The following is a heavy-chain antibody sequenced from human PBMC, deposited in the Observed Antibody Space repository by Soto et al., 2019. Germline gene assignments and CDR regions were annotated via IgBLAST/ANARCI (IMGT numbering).Heavy chain of an antibody. V-gene: IGHV1-18*01. CDR1: GYTFTSYG. J-gene: IGHJ4*02. Sequence: ASVKVSCKASGYTFTSYGISWVRQAPGQGLEWMGWISAYNGNTNYAQKLQGRVTMTTDTSTSTAYMELRSLRSDDTAVYCCASTSVTRDSDYWGQGTLVTVSS. CDR2: ISAYNGNT. D-gene: IGHD4-17*01. CDR3: ASTSVTRDSDY.